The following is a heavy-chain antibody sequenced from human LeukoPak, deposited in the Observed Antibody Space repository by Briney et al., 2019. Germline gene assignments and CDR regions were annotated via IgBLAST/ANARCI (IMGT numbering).Heavy chain of an antibody. Sequence: TSQTLSLTCAVSGGSISSGGYSWSWIRQPPGKGLEWIGYIYHSGSTYYNPSLKSRVTISVDRSKNQFSLKLSPVTAADTAVYYCARGEGWGPTYYFDYWGQGTLVTVSS. CDR1: GGSISSGGYS. CDR3: ARGEGWGPTYYFDY. D-gene: IGHD2-21*02. CDR2: IYHSGST. J-gene: IGHJ4*02. V-gene: IGHV4-30-2*01.